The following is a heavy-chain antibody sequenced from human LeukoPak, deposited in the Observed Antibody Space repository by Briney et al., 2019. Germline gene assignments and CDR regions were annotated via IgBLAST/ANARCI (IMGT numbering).Heavy chain of an antibody. J-gene: IGHJ4*02. Sequence: GGSLRLSCGASGFTFTSAWMNWVRQAPGKGLEWVGRIKSKADGETTDYGAPVKGRFTFSRDDSKNMLYLQMNGLKSEDTAVYYCSTLTSRYLPDSWGQGTLVTVSS. D-gene: IGHD3-9*01. CDR2: IKSKADGETT. CDR3: STLTSRYLPDS. V-gene: IGHV3-15*07. CDR1: GFTFTSAW.